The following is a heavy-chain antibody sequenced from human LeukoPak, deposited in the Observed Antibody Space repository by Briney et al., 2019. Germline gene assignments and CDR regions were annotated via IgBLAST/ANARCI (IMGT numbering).Heavy chain of an antibody. V-gene: IGHV5-51*01. CDR1: GYSFTSYW. D-gene: IGHD7-27*01. CDR2: IYPGDSDT. J-gene: IGHJ4*02. Sequence: GESLKISCKGSGYSFTSYWIGWVRQVPGKGLEWMGIIYPGDSDTRYSPSFQGQVTISADKSISTAYLQWSSLKASDTAMYYCARRFNWGGGEAYFDYWGQGTLVTVSS. CDR3: ARRFNWGGGEAYFDY.